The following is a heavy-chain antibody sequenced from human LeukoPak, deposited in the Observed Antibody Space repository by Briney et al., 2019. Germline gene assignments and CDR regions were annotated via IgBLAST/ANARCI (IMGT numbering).Heavy chain of an antibody. Sequence: GGSLRLSCAASGFTFSSYSMNWVRQAPGKGLEWVSYISSSSSTIYYADSVKGRFTISRDNAKNTLYLQMNSLRAEDTAVYYCARDLGSGSYYISSTVDYWGQGTLVTVSS. D-gene: IGHD1-26*01. V-gene: IGHV3-48*04. CDR3: ARDLGSGSYYISSTVDY. CDR2: ISSSSSTI. CDR1: GFTFSSYS. J-gene: IGHJ4*02.